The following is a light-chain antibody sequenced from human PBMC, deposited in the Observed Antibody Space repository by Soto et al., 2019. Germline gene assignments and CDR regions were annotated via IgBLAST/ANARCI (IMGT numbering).Light chain of an antibody. CDR1: SSNIGSNT. V-gene: IGLV1-44*01. Sequence: QSVLTQPPAPSGTPGQRVTISCSGSSSNIGSNTVNWYQQLPRTAPKLVIFSNNQRPSGVPDRFSGSKSGTSASLAISGLQSEDEADYYCAAWDDSLNAYVFGTGTKVTV. CDR3: AAWDDSLNAYV. J-gene: IGLJ1*01. CDR2: SNN.